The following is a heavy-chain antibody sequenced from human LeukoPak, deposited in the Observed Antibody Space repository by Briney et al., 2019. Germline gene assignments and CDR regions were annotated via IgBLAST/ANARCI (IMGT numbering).Heavy chain of an antibody. V-gene: IGHV3-23*01. CDR3: ARDRGGYYGDYLTY. CDR1: GFTVSSNY. Sequence: PGGSLRLSCAASGFTVSSNYMSWVRQAPGKVLEWVSAISGSGGYTYYADSVKGRFTVSRDNSKNTLYLQMNSLRAEDTAVYFCARDRGGYYGDYLTYWGQGTLVTVSS. CDR2: ISGSGGYT. J-gene: IGHJ4*02. D-gene: IGHD4-17*01.